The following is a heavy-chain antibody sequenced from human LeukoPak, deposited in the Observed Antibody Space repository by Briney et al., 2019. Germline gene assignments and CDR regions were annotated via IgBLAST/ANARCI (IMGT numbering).Heavy chain of an antibody. CDR2: IIPIVGKA. V-gene: IGHV1-69*13. CDR3: ARNIITFGGVIVGFDY. Sequence: AASVKVSCKASGGTFSSYAISWVRQAPGQGLEWMGGIIPIVGKANYAQKFQGRVTITADESTSTAYMELSSLRSEDTAVYYCARNIITFGGVIVGFDYWGQGTLVTVSS. CDR1: GGTFSSYA. D-gene: IGHD3-16*02. J-gene: IGHJ4*02.